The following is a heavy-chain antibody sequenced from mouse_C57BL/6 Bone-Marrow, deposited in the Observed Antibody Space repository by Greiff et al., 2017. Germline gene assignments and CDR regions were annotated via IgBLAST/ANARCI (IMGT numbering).Heavy chain of an antibody. CDR2: ILPGSGST. CDR1: GYTFTGYW. Sequence: QVQLQQSGAELMKPGASVKLSCKATGYTFTGYWIEWVKQRPGHGLEWIGEILPGSGSTNYNEKFEGKATFTADTSSNTAYMQLSSLTTEDSAIYYCARRDGNYWFAYWGQGTLVTVSA. D-gene: IGHD2-1*01. V-gene: IGHV1-9*01. CDR3: ARRDGNYWFAY. J-gene: IGHJ3*01.